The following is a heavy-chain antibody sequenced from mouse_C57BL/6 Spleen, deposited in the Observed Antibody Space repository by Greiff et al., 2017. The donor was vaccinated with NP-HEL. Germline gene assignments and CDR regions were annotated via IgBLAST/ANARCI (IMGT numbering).Heavy chain of an antibody. J-gene: IGHJ2*01. CDR2: INPSTGGT. CDR3: ARSSLTGGFDY. D-gene: IGHD4-1*01. Sequence: VQLKESGPELVKPGASVKISCKASGYSFTGYYMNWVKQSPEKSLEWIGEINPSTGGTTYNQKFKAKATLTVDKSSSTAYMQLKSLTSEDSAVYYCARSSLTGGFDYWGQGTTLTVSS. CDR1: GYSFTGYY. V-gene: IGHV1-42*01.